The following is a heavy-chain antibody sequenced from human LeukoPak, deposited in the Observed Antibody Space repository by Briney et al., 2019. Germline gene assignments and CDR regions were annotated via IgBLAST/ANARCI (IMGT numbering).Heavy chain of an antibody. Sequence: GASVKVSCKASGCTFTGYFIHWVRRDPGQGLEWMAWIHPNSGGTNYAQKFQGRVTMTRDTSLSTASMELSRLRSDDTAVYYCATEGVGPTQYSYDYWGQGTLVTVSS. CDR2: IHPNSGGT. J-gene: IGHJ4*02. CDR3: ATEGVGPTQYSYDY. V-gene: IGHV1-2*02. CDR1: GCTFTGYF. D-gene: IGHD1-26*01.